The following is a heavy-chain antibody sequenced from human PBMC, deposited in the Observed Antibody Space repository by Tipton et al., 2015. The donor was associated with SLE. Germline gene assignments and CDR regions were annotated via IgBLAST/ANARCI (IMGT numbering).Heavy chain of an antibody. CDR1: GGSIRSSNW. CDR2: IHNSRST. V-gene: IGHV4-4*02. J-gene: IGHJ4*02. D-gene: IGHD3-16*01. Sequence: SLRLSCAVSGGSIRSSNWWSWVRQPPGKGLEWIGEIHNSRSTNSNPSLKSRVTISVDTSKNQFSLKLSSVTAADTAVYYCATQGYYDSSFDYWGQGTLVTVSS. CDR3: ATQGYYDSSFDY.